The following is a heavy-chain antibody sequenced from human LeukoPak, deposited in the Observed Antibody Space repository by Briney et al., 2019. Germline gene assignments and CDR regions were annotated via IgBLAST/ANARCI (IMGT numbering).Heavy chain of an antibody. CDR1: GFTFSSYA. D-gene: IGHD6-6*01. J-gene: IGHJ4*02. CDR3: AKDRWRRSSGGFDY. V-gene: IGHV3-23*01. CDR2: ITGSGGST. Sequence: GGSLRLSCAASGFTFSSYAMSWVRQAPGKGLEWVSAITGSGGSTYYADSVKGRFTISRDDSKNTLYLQMDSLRAEDTAVYYCAKDRWRRSSGGFDYWGQGTLVTVSS.